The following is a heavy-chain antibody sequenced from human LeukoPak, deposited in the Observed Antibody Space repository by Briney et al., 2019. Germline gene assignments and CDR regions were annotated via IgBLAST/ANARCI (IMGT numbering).Heavy chain of an antibody. CDR2: IYTSGST. J-gene: IGHJ4*02. V-gene: IGHV4-4*07. D-gene: IGHD3-22*01. CDR3: ARDRSGSSAYYSPFDY. CDR1: GGSISGYY. Sequence: SETLSLTCNVPGGSISGYYWTWIRQPAGEGLDWIGRIYTSGSTNYSPSLESRVTMSVDTSKNQVSLKLSSVTAADTAVYYCARDRSGSSAYYSPFDYWGQGTLVTVSS.